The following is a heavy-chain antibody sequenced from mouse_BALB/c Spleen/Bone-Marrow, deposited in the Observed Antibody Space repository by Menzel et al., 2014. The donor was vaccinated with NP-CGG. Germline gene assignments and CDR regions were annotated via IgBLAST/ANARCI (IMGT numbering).Heavy chain of an antibody. J-gene: IGHJ3*01. CDR3: ARFSQLGLLAY. D-gene: IGHD3-1*01. Sequence: GAELVKPGTSVKLSCKASGYNFTSYWINWVKLRPGQGLEWIGDIYPGSGSTNYNEKFKSKATLTVDTSSSTAYMQLSSLASEDSALYYCARFSQLGLLAYWGQGTLVTVSA. V-gene: IGHV1-55*01. CDR1: GYNFTSYW. CDR2: IYPGSGST.